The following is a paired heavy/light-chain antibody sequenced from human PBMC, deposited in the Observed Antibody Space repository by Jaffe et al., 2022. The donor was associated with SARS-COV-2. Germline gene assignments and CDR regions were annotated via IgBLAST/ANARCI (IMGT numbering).Heavy chain of an antibody. CDR1: GYTFTNCG. CDR2: ISGYNGKT. Sequence: QVQLVQSGAEVKKPGASVKVSCKASGYTFTNCGISWVRQAPGQGLEWMGWISGYNGKTSYAQKLQGRVTMTTDTSTSTAYMELRSLRSDDTAVYYCARWHGWPVVNFDYWGQGTLVTVSS. CDR3: ARWHGWPVVNFDY. J-gene: IGHJ4*02. D-gene: IGHD6-19*01. V-gene: IGHV1-18*01.
Light chain of an antibody. CDR2: DVS. CDR1: SSDVGGYNY. Sequence: QSALTQPRSVSGSPGQSVTISCTGTSSDVGGYNYVSWYQQHPGKAPKLMIYDVSKRPSGVPDRFSGSKSGNTASLTISGLQAEDEADYYCCSSAGSNLVFGGGTKLTAL. CDR3: CSSAGSNLV. V-gene: IGLV2-11*01. J-gene: IGLJ2*01.